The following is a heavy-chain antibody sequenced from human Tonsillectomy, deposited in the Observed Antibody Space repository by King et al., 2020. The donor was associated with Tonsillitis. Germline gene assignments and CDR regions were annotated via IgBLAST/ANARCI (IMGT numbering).Heavy chain of an antibody. CDR1: GFTFSGYW. J-gene: IGHJ4*02. D-gene: IGHD3-16*01. CDR3: ARGLGGDY. CDR2: INSDGSST. V-gene: IGHV3-74*01. Sequence: VQLVESGGGLVQPGGSLRLSCAASGFTFSGYWMQWVRQAPGKGLVWVSRINSDGSSTNYADSVKGRFTISRDNAKNTLYLQMTSLRAEDTAIYHCARGLGGDYWGQGTLVTVSS.